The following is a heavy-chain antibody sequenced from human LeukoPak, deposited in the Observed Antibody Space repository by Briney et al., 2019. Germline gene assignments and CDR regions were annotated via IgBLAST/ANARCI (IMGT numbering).Heavy chain of an antibody. Sequence: APVKVSCKASGGTLNTHIFTWVRQAPGQGLEWMGRITPIIDTTIYAQKFQGRLTITADKFTSTIYMELSSLRSDDTAVYYRARVNLRGSQYNWFDPRGQGTLVTVSS. CDR2: ITPIIDTT. CDR1: GGTLNTHI. D-gene: IGHD1-26*01. J-gene: IGHJ5*02. V-gene: IGHV1-69*08. CDR3: ARVNLRGSQYNWFDP.